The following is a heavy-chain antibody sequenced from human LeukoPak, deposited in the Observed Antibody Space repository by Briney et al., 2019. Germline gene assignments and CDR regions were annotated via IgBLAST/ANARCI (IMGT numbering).Heavy chain of an antibody. D-gene: IGHD3-10*01. Sequence: SETLSLTCTVSGGSISSGGYYWSWIRQPPGKGLEWIGYIYHSGSTYYNPSLKSRVTISVDKSKNQFSLKLSSVTAADTAVYYCARNPSTMVRGALDYWGQGTLVTVSS. CDR1: GGSISSGGYY. V-gene: IGHV4-30-2*01. CDR3: ARNPSTMVRGALDY. J-gene: IGHJ4*02. CDR2: IYHSGST.